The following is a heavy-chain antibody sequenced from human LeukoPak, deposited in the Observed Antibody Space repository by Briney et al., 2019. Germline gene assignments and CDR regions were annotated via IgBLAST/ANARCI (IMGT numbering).Heavy chain of an antibody. D-gene: IGHD4-17*01. Sequence: SQTLSLTCAVSGGSISSGTYYWKWIRQHPGKGLEWVGCLYYSGNTFFNPSLESRITISLDTSKNQFSLRLTSVTPADTAVYYCGRGQFYGDYEGYWGQGTLVTVSS. CDR1: GGSISSGTYY. CDR2: LYYSGNT. J-gene: IGHJ4*02. V-gene: IGHV4-31*11. CDR3: GRGQFYGDYEGY.